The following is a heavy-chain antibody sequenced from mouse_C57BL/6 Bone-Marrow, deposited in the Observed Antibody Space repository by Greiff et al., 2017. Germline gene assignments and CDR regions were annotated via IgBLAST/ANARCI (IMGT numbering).Heavy chain of an antibody. CDR3: AIDSSGTLDY. Sequence: QVQLQQSGAELVRPVASVKLSCKASGYTFTDYYINWVKQRPGQGLEWIARIYPGSGNTYYNEKFKGKATLTAEKSSSTAYMQLSSLTSEDSAVYFCAIDSSGTLDYWGQGTSVTVSS. J-gene: IGHJ4*01. CDR2: IYPGSGNT. V-gene: IGHV1-76*01. CDR1: GYTFTDYY. D-gene: IGHD3-2*02.